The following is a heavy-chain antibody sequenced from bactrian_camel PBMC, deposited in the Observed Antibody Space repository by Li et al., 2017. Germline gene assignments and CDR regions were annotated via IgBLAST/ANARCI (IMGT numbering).Heavy chain of an antibody. CDR1: GYSLGARG. J-gene: IGHJ4*01. CDR3: AVECGSIADGPLSPRRYLY. D-gene: IGHD1*01. CDR2: LNSGGRG. Sequence: QLVESGGGTVQSGGSLKLSCGASGYSLGARGMGWYRQSPGKEREGVATLNSGGRGIYADSVKGRFTISQDSGSNTVFLQANSLKPEDTAMYYCAVECGSIADGPLSPRRYLYWGQGTQVTVS. V-gene: IGHV3S53*01.